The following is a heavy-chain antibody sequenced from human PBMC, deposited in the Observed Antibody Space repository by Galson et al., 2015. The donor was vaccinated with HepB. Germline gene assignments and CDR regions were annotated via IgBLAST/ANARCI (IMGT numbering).Heavy chain of an antibody. J-gene: IGHJ4*02. Sequence: SLRLSCAASGFTFSVYTMNWVRQAPGKGLERVSAIRGSGTGTYYADSVKGRFTISRDDSKNTLFLQLNSLRAEDTAIYYWAKDSGLGGEDYWGQGILVTVSS. CDR2: IRGSGTGT. V-gene: IGHV3-23*01. CDR3: AKDSGLGGEDY. CDR1: GFTFSVYT. D-gene: IGHD3-16*01.